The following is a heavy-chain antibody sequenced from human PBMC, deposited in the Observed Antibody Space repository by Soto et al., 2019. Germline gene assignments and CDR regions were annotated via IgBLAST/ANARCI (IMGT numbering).Heavy chain of an antibody. Sequence: QVELQESGPGLVKPSETLSLTCSVSGASITSHYWSWIRQSAGEGLQWIGRVYARGATNSIPSLKSRVTISGDTSKNQFSLKLTSVTAADTAVYYCARSSGDDFYYYGMDVWGHGTTVTVSS. J-gene: IGHJ6*01. CDR2: VYARGAT. CDR3: ARSSGDDFYYYGMDV. D-gene: IGHD4-17*01. V-gene: IGHV4-4*07. CDR1: GASITSHY.